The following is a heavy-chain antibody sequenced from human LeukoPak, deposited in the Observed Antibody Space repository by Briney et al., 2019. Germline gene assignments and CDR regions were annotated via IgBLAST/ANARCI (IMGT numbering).Heavy chain of an antibody. V-gene: IGHV2-26*01. D-gene: IGHD3-10*01. Sequence: SGPTLVNPTETLTLTCTVSGFSLFNDILGVTWIRQPPGKALEWLAHIFSTDEKSYRTSLKSRLTITKDTSGNQVVLTLTNVDPVDTATYYCAHFPSMIRGVIANIYFDHWGQGTLVAVSS. CDR3: AHFPSMIRGVIANIYFDH. CDR1: GFSLFNDILG. CDR2: IFSTDEK. J-gene: IGHJ4*02.